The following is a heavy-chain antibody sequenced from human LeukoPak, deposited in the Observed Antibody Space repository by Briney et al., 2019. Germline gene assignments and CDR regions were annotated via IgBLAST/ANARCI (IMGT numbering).Heavy chain of an antibody. V-gene: IGHV1-24*01. Sequence: GASVKVSCKVSGYTLTELSMHWVRQAPGKGLEWMGGFDPEDGETIYAQKFQGRVTITADESTSTAYVELSSLRSEDTAVYYCARAQEGGVVVVTAINAFDIWGQGTMVTVSS. CDR3: ARAQEGGVVVVTAINAFDI. CDR1: GYTLTELS. D-gene: IGHD2-21*02. J-gene: IGHJ3*02. CDR2: FDPEDGET.